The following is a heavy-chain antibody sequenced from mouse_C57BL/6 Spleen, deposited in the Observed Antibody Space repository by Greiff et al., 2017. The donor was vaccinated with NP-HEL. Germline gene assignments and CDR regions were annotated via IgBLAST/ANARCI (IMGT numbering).Heavy chain of an antibody. D-gene: IGHD2-5*01. CDR2: IYPGDGDT. J-gene: IGHJ2*01. Sequence: QVQLQQSGPELVKPGASVKISCKASGYAFSSSWMNWVKQRPGKGLEWIGRIYPGDGDTNYNGKFKGKATLTADKSSSTAYMQLSSLTSEDSAVYFCARESYSNFFWGQGTTLTVSS. CDR3: ARESYSNFF. CDR1: GYAFSSSW. V-gene: IGHV1-82*01.